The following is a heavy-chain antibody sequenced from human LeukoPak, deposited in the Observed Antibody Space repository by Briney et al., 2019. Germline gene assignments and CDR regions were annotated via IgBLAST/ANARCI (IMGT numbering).Heavy chain of an antibody. J-gene: IGHJ4*02. CDR1: GFTFGDYA. Sequence: QPGRSLRLSCSTSGFTFGDYAMSWVRQAPGKGLEWVGFIQAKAYGGATKYAASVNGRFSVSRDDSQSIANLQMNDLKTEDTAVYYCTRAPHPRCSSSGCYLDYWGQGTLVTVSS. CDR3: TRAPHPRCSSSGCYLDY. V-gene: IGHV3-49*04. D-gene: IGHD2-2*01. CDR2: IQAKAYGGAT.